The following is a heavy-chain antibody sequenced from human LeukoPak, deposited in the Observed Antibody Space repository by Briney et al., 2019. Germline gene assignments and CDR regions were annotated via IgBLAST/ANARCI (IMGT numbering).Heavy chain of an antibody. V-gene: IGHV3-74*01. CDR1: GLAFSAYK. CDR3: VVGGSPGY. Sequence: GGSLRLSCAASGLAFSAYKMHWVRQAPRKGLVWVSRISTDGYTTDYADFVQGRFTASRDNAKNTWSLEMNSLRAEDTAVYYCVVGGSPGYWGQGTLVTVSS. D-gene: IGHD2-15*01. J-gene: IGHJ4*02. CDR2: ISTDGYTT.